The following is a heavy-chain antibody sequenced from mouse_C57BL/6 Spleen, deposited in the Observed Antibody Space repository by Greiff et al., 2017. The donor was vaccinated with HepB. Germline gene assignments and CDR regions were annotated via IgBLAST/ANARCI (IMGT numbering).Heavy chain of an antibody. CDR2: IHPSDSDT. Sequence: VQLQQSGAELVKPGASVKVSCKASGYTFTSYWMHWVKQRPGPGLEWIGRIHPSDSDTNSNQKFKGKATLTVDKSSSPAYMQLSSLSSEDSAVYYCATRIATPDVDYGGQGTTLTVAS. CDR1: GYTFTSYW. V-gene: IGHV1-74*01. J-gene: IGHJ2*01. CDR3: ATRIATPDVDY.